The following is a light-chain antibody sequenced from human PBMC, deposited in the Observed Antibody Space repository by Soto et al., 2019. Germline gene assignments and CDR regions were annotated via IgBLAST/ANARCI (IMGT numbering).Light chain of an antibody. CDR1: QSISKW. CDR3: QQFQDHSPA. Sequence: DIQMTQSPSTLSASVGDRVTITCRASQSISKWLAWYQHKPGKAPRLLIFDTSTLLSGVASRFSGSGYGTQFTLSISILQPDDFATYYCQQFQDHSPAFGPGTKVDIK. CDR2: DTS. V-gene: IGKV1-5*01. J-gene: IGKJ1*01.